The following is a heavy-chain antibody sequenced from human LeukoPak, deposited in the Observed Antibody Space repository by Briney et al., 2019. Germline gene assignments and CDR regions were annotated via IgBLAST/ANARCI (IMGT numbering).Heavy chain of an antibody. CDR3: ARDYDILTGSRYFDL. Sequence: PSETLSLTCSVSGGSVTNDNYYWGWIRQPPGKGLEWIGSIYHSGSTYYNPSLKSRVTISVDTSKNQFSLKLSSVTAADTAVYYCARDYDILTGSRYFDLWGRGTLVTVSS. CDR2: IYHSGST. V-gene: IGHV4-39*07. J-gene: IGHJ2*01. CDR1: GGSVTNDNYY. D-gene: IGHD3-9*01.